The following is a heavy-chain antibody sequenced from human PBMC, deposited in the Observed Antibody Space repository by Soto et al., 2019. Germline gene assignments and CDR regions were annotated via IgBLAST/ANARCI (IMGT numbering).Heavy chain of an antibody. CDR1: GGSFSGYY. D-gene: IGHD3-3*01. CDR2: INHSGST. CDR3: ARGHYDFWSGYYYYGMDV. V-gene: IGHV4-34*01. Sequence: SETLSLTCAVYGGSFSGYYWSWIRQPPGKGLEWIGEINHSGSTNYNPSLKSRVTISVDTSKNQFSLKLSSVTAADTAVYYCARGHYDFWSGYYYYGMDVWGQGTTVTVSS. J-gene: IGHJ6*02.